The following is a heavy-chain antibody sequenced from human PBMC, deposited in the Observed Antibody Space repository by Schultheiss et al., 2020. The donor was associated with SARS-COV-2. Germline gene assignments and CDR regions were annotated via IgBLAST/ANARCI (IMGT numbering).Heavy chain of an antibody. CDR3: AREYSNYNDY. D-gene: IGHD4-11*01. CDR1: GFTFSSYA. V-gene: IGHV3-23*01. CDR2: ISGSGGST. J-gene: IGHJ4*02. Sequence: GESLKISCAASGFTFSSYAMSWVRQAPGKGLEWVSAISGSGGSTYYADSVKGRFTISRDNSKNTLYLQMNSLRAEDTAVYYCAREYSNYNDYWGQGTLVTVSS.